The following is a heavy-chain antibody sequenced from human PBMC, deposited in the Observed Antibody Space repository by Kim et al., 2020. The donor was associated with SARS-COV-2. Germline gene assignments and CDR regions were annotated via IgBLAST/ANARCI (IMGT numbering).Heavy chain of an antibody. Sequence: AASVKGRFTISRDDSKKTAYLQMNSLKTEDTAVYYCSSLITFGGVIVPGYWGQGTLVTVSS. CDR3: SSLITFGGVIVPGY. D-gene: IGHD3-16*02. J-gene: IGHJ4*02. V-gene: IGHV3-73*01.